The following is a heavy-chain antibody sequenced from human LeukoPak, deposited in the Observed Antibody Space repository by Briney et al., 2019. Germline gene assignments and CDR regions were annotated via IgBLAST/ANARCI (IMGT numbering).Heavy chain of an antibody. CDR2: FCGSGGST. J-gene: IGHJ4*02. Sequence: PGGPVTLLCRAWGYIFSLYHIIWPRQARGRGLEWFSPFCGSGGSTYYADSVKGRFTISRDNSKNTLYLQMNSLRAEDTAVYYCASRPYYYDSSGYPTGGYWGQGTLVTVSS. CDR3: ASRPYYYDSSGYPTGGY. V-gene: IGHV3-23*01. D-gene: IGHD3-22*01. CDR1: GYIFSLYH.